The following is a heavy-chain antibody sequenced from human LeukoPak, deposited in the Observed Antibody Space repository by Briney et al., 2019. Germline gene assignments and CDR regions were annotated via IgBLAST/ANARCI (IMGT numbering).Heavy chain of an antibody. J-gene: IGHJ3*01. V-gene: IGHV1-2*02. Sequence: ASVKVSCKASGYTLTDNHLYWVRQAPGQGLEWMGWIDPNSGVTNIAQNFQGRLTMTTDTSISTAYMELSRLTSDDTTVYYCARELGINAFDVWGQGTLVTVSS. CDR2: IDPNSGVT. CDR1: GYTLTDNH. D-gene: IGHD1-26*01. CDR3: ARELGINAFDV.